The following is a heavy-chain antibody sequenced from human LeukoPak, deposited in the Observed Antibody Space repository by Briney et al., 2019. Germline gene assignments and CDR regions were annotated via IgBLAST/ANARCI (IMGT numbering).Heavy chain of an antibody. CDR1: GGSISSSSYY. D-gene: IGHD6-13*01. J-gene: IGHJ4*02. CDR3: ARREWGIAAAVDY. Sequence: SETQSLTCTVSGGSISSSSYYWGWIRQPPGKGLEWIGSIYYSGSTYYNPSLKSRVTISVDTSKNQFSLKLSSVTAADTAVYYCARREWGIAAAVDYWGQGTLVTVSS. V-gene: IGHV4-39*07. CDR2: IYYSGST.